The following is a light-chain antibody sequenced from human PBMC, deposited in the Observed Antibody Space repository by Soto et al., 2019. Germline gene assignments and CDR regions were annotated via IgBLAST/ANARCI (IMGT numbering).Light chain of an antibody. V-gene: IGKV1-39*01. Sequence: IQMTQSPSSLSASVGDRVIITCRARQAIRNDLGWYQQKPGKAPKLLIFAASSLQSGVPSRFSGSRSGPDFTLTISSLQPEDFATYYCQQSYSSPPTFGQGTKV. J-gene: IGKJ1*01. CDR3: QQSYSSPPT. CDR2: AAS. CDR1: QAIRND.